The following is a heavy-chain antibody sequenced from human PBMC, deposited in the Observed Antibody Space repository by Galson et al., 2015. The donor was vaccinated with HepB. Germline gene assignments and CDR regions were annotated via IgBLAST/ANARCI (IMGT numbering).Heavy chain of an antibody. CDR3: AKEWHAGDFKNHFDY. CDR1: GFAFRNYA. V-gene: IGHV3-23*01. CDR2: ISDGGDNT. J-gene: IGHJ4*02. Sequence: SLRLSCAASGFAFRNYAMSWVRQAPGIGLEWVSAISDGGDNTWYTHSVKGQFTISRDNSKNTLYLQMNSLRAEDAALYYCAKEWHAGDFKNHFDYWGQGTLVTVSS. D-gene: IGHD2-2*01.